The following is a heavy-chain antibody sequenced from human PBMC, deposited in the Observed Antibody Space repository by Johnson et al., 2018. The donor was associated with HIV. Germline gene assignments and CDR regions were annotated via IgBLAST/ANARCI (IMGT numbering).Heavy chain of an antibody. CDR1: RFIFSNYW. CDR3: ASDPVPAAIRAFDI. V-gene: IGHV3-7*01. Sequence: VQLVESGGGLVQPGGSLRLSCAASRFIFSNYWMSWVRQAPGKGLEWVANIKQDGSEKYYVDSVKGRFTISRDNAKNSLYLQMNSLRAEDTAVYYCASDPVPAAIRAFDIWGQGTMVTVSS. D-gene: IGHD2-2*01. J-gene: IGHJ3*02. CDR2: IKQDGSEK.